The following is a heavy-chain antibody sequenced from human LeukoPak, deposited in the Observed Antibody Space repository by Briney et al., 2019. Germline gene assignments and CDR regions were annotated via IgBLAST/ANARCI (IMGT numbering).Heavy chain of an antibody. V-gene: IGHV1-8*01. CDR1: GYTFTSYD. Sequence: ASVKVSCKASGYTFTSYDINWVRQATGRGLEWMGWMNPNSGNTGYAQKFQGRVTMTRNASISTAYMELSSLRSEDTAVYYCARAFEYYDFWSGYYYGMDVWGQGTTVTVSS. J-gene: IGHJ6*01. CDR3: ARAFEYYDFWSGYYYGMDV. D-gene: IGHD3-3*01. CDR2: MNPNSGNT.